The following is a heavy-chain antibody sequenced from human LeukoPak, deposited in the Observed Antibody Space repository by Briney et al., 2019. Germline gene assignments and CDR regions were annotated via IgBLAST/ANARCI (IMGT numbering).Heavy chain of an antibody. J-gene: IGHJ4*02. CDR3: ARDLYGDYSNDDY. V-gene: IGHV3-30*04. CDR1: GFTFSSYA. CDR2: ISYDGSNK. D-gene: IGHD4-17*01. Sequence: PGGSLRLSCAASGFTFSSYAMHWVRQAPGKGLGWVAVISYDGSNKYYADSVKGRFTISRDNSKNTLYLQMNSLRAEDTAVYYCARDLYGDYSNDDYWGQGTLVTVSS.